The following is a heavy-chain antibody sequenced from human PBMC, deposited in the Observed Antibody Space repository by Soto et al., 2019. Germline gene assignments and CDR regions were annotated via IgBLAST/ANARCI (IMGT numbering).Heavy chain of an antibody. Sequence: EVQLLESGGGLVQSGGSLRLSCAASGFTFSSYAMNWVRQAPGKGQEWISVISGSGGFIRYADSVKGRFTISRDNSKNTLDLHRDSVRTEDTALYYCAKDLGVEGASKRGFDYWGQGTLVPVSS. CDR1: GFTFSSYA. CDR2: ISGSGGFI. J-gene: IGHJ4*02. V-gene: IGHV3-23*01. CDR3: AKDLGVEGASKRGFDY. D-gene: IGHD1-26*01.